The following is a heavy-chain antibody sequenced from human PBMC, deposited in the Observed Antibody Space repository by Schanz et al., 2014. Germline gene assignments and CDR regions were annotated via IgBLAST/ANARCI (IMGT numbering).Heavy chain of an antibody. V-gene: IGHV3-74*01. CDR3: ARAHGNNWYGKGLDY. Sequence: EVKLVESGAGAVRPGGSLRLSCAASGFTLSSYWMHWVRQVPGKGLEWVSWTNGDGTNAKYADSVKGRFTISRDNAKKTLSLQMISLRAEDTAIYFCARAHGNNWYGKGLDYWGQGTQVTVSS. J-gene: IGHJ4*02. CDR1: GFTLSSYW. CDR2: TNGDGTNA. D-gene: IGHD1-1*01.